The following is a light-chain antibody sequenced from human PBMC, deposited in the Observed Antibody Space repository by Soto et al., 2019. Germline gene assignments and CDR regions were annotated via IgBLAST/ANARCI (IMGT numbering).Light chain of an antibody. CDR3: QQRSNWPHT. Sequence: EVVLTQSPATLSLSPGDRAALSCKASQSVHNYLAWYQQKPGQAPRLLIYGASNRAAGIPARFSGSGSGTDFTLTINSLEPEDFAVYYCQQRSNWPHTFGPGTKLEIK. CDR2: GAS. J-gene: IGKJ2*01. CDR1: QSVHNY. V-gene: IGKV3-11*01.